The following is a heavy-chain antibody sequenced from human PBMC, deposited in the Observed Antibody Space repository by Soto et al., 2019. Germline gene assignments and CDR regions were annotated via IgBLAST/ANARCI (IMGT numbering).Heavy chain of an antibody. V-gene: IGHV3-48*03. CDR3: ARDGRIRRPDWYFDL. CDR1: GSTFSSYA. D-gene: IGHD2-15*01. J-gene: IGHJ2*01. CDR2: ISRSGSTI. Sequence: LILSCSTSGSTFSSYAMSWVRQAPGKGLEWVSYISRSGSTIYYADSVKGRVTISRDNAKNSLYLQMNSLRAEDTAVYYCARDGRIRRPDWYFDLWGRGTLVTVS.